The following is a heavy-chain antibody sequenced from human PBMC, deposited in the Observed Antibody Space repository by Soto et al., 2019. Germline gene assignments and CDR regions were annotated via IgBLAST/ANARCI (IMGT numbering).Heavy chain of an antibody. D-gene: IGHD2-15*01. J-gene: IGHJ5*02. V-gene: IGHV1-69*13. CDR3: GRDHGYCSGGSCPPPNNWFDP. CDR2: IIPIFGTA. CDR1: GGTFSSYA. Sequence: ASVKVSCKASGGTFSSYAISWVRQAPGQGLEWMGGIIPIFGTANYAQKFQGRVTITADESTSTAYMELSSLRSEDTAVYYCGRDHGYCSGGSCPPPNNWFDPWGQGTLVTVSS.